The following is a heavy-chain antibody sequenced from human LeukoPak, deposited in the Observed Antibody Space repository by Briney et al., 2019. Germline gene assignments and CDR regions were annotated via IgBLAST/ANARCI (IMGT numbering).Heavy chain of an antibody. CDR1: GYTFTTYY. CDR3: ARDQASSGWSSPFDY. D-gene: IGHD6-19*01. CDR2: INPNSGGT. V-gene: IGHV1-2*02. Sequence: ASVKVSCKASGYTFTTYYMHWVRQAPGQGLEWMGWINPNSGGTNYAQKFQGRVTMTRDTSISTAYMELSRLRSDDTAVYYCARDQASSGWSSPFDYWGQGTLVTVSS. J-gene: IGHJ4*02.